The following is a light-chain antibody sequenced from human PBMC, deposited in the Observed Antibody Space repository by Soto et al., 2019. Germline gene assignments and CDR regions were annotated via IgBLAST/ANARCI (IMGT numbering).Light chain of an antibody. CDR3: QQYSIYRT. J-gene: IGKJ1*01. Sequence: DIQMTQSPSSLSASVGDRVTITCRASQNIYGWLAWYQQKPGKAPRLVIHKASILESGVPSRFSGSGSGAEFYLTISSLQPDDFATYYCQQYSIYRTFGQGTKVEMK. CDR2: KAS. CDR1: QNIYGW. V-gene: IGKV1-5*03.